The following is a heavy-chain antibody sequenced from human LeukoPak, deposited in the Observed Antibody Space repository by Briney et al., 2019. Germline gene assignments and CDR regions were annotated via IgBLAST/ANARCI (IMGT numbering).Heavy chain of an antibody. J-gene: IGHJ6*03. CDR3: ARTAKDPAYYYYMDV. V-gene: IGHV4-4*07. CDR2: IYTSGST. Sequence: SETLSLTCTVSGGSISSYYWSWIRQPAGKGLEWIGRIYTSGSTNYNPSLKSRVTMSVDTSKNQFSLKLSSVTAADTAVYYCARTAKDPAYYYYMDVWGKGTTVTVSS. CDR1: GGSISSYY. D-gene: IGHD2-21*02.